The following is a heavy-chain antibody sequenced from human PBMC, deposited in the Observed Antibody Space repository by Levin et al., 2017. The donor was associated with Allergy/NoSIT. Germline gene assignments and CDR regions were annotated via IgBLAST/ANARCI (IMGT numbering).Heavy chain of an antibody. D-gene: IGHD1-26*01. J-gene: IGHJ5*02. CDR1: GGSFSGYY. CDR3: ARGLGVGAHGWNWFDP. V-gene: IGHV4-34*01. Sequence: SETLSLTCAVYGGSFSGYYWSWIRQPPGKGLEWIGEINHSGSTNYNPSLKSRVTISVDTSKNQFSLKLSSVTAADTAVYYCARGLGVGAHGWNWFDPWGQGTLVTVSS. CDR2: INHSGST.